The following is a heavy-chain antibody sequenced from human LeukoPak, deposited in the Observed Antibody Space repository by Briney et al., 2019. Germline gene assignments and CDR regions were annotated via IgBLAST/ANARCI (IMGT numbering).Heavy chain of an antibody. CDR2: SSSRRSDL. CDR3: ARGDETAILDY. D-gene: IGHD5-18*01. J-gene: IGHJ4*02. V-gene: IGHV3-21*01. Sequence: GGSLRLSCAASGFTFSAYSMNWVRQAPGKWLEWVSSSSSRRSDLYYADSVKGRFTISRDNAKRSLYLQMNSLRAEDTAVYYCARGDETAILDYWGQGTLVTVSS. CDR1: GFTFSAYS.